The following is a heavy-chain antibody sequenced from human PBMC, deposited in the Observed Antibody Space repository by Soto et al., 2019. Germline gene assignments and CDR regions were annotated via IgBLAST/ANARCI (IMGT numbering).Heavy chain of an antibody. CDR1: GFTFEDHT. D-gene: IGHD3-22*01. Sequence: GGSLRLSCAASGFTFEDHTMHWVRQAPGKGLEWVSLISWDGDSAYYADSVKGRFTISRDNSKNSLYLQMNSLSTEDTALYYCAKGFYYYDSSGHPPDYWGQGTLVTVSS. V-gene: IGHV3-43*01. J-gene: IGHJ4*02. CDR3: AKGFYYYDSSGHPPDY. CDR2: ISWDGDSA.